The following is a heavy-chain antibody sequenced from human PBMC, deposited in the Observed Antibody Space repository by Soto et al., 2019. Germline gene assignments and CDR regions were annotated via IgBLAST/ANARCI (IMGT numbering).Heavy chain of an antibody. CDR1: GFTFSSYA. CDR3: VKVRQYSSSWYSFDY. Sequence: GGSLRLSCAASGFTFSSYAMSWVRQAPGKGLEWVSAISGSGGSTYYADSVKGRFTISRDNSKNTLYLQMNSLRAEYTAVYYCVKVRQYSSSWYSFDYWGQGTLVTVSS. V-gene: IGHV3-23*01. D-gene: IGHD6-13*01. J-gene: IGHJ4*02. CDR2: ISGSGGST.